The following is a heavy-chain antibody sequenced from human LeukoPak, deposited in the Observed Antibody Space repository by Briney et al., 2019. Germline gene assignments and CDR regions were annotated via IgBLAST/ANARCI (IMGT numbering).Heavy chain of an antibody. J-gene: IGHJ4*02. CDR3: ARGRQQLAYFDC. CDR1: GFTVSSNY. Sequence: PGGSLRLSCAASGFTVSSNYLVGVRQAPGKGLAWVSIVYSDCSTYYADSLKGRFTISAENADNTLYLQMNSLRDEDTAVYYCARGRQQLAYFDCWGQGSLVTVSS. V-gene: IGHV3-53*01. CDR2: VYSDCST. D-gene: IGHD6-13*01.